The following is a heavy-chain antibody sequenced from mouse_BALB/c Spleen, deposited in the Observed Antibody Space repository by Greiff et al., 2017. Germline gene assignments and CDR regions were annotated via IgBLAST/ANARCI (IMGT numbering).Heavy chain of an antibody. CDR3: ARDAYGSLFAY. D-gene: IGHD1-2*01. CDR1: GFTFSDFY. V-gene: IGHV7-1*02. Sequence: EVKVVESGGGLVQPGGSLRLSCATSGFTFSDFYMEWVRQPPGKRLEWIAASRNKANDYTTEYSASVKGRFIVSRDTSQSILYLQMNALRAEDTAIYYCARDAYGSLFAYWGQGTLVTVSA. J-gene: IGHJ3*01. CDR2: SRNKANDYTT.